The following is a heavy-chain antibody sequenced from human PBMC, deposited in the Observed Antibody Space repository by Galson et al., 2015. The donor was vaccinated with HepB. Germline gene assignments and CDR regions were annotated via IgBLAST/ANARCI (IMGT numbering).Heavy chain of an antibody. D-gene: IGHD3-3*01. CDR1: GFTFSSYA. CDR3: AKGSDDFWSYFDY. CDR2: ISGSGGST. V-gene: IGHV3-23*01. Sequence: SLRLSCAASGFTFSSYAMSWVRQAPGKGLEWVSAISGSGGSTYYADPVKGRFTISRDNSKNTLYLQMNSLRAEDTAVYYCAKGSDDFWSYFDYWGQGTLVTVSS. J-gene: IGHJ4*02.